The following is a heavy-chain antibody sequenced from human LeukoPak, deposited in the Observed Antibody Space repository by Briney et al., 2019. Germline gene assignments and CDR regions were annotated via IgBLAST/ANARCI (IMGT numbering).Heavy chain of an antibody. J-gene: IGHJ4*02. D-gene: IGHD2-8*01. CDR3: AKAPGTNYRSYFDY. CDR2: INSDGSST. Sequence: PGGSLRLSCAASGFTFSSYWMHWVRQAPGKGLVWVSRINSDGSSTSYADSVKGRFTISRDNSENTLYLQMNSQRAEDTAIYYCAKAPGTNYRSYFDYWGQGTLVTVSS. V-gene: IGHV3-74*01. CDR1: GFTFSSYW.